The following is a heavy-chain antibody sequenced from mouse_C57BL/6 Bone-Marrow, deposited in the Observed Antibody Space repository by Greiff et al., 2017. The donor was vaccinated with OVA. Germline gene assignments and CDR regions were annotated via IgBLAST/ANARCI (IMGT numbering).Heavy chain of an antibody. CDR2: IRSKSNNYAT. D-gene: IGHD4-1*01. J-gene: IGHJ3*01. CDR3: VRHEELGQDAY. V-gene: IGHV10-1*01. Sequence: EVKLMESGGGLVQPKGSLKLSCAASGFSFNTYAMNWVRQAPGKGLEWVARIRSKSNNYATYYADSVKDRFTISRDDSESMLYLQMNNLKTEDTAMYYCVRHEELGQDAYWGQGTLVTVSA. CDR1: GFSFNTYA.